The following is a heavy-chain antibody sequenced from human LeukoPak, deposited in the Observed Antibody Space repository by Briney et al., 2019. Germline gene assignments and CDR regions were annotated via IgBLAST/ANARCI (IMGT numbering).Heavy chain of an antibody. CDR2: IYHSGST. CDR1: GYSISSGHY. V-gene: IGHV4-38-2*02. Sequence: SETLSLTCTVSGYSISSGHYWGWIRQPSGKGLEWIGSIYHSGSTYYNPSLKSRVTISVDTSKNQFSLKLSSVTAADTAVYYCARGYMLHDYRRGFDPWGQGTLVTISS. D-gene: IGHD4-11*01. CDR3: ARGYMLHDYRRGFDP. J-gene: IGHJ5*02.